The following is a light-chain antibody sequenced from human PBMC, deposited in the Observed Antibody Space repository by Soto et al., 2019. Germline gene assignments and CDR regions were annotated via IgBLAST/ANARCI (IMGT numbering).Light chain of an antibody. CDR1: TSNIGTNP. Sequence: QSVLTQPPSASGTPGLGVTISCSGSTSNIGTNPVSWYQHLPGTAPKLLIYNDNQRPSGVSNRFYGSKSGSSAFLAISGLQSADEADYYCAAWDDSLRGMFGGGTQLTVL. CDR3: AAWDDSLRGM. J-gene: IGLJ3*02. CDR2: NDN. V-gene: IGLV1-44*01.